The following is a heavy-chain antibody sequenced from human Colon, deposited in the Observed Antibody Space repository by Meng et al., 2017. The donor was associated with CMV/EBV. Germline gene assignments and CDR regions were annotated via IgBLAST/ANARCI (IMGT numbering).Heavy chain of an antibody. D-gene: IGHD3-10*01. CDR2: INPNSGGT. V-gene: IGHV1-2*02. J-gene: IGHJ4*02. CDR1: GYTFTGYY. Sequence: VPLVQSGVGGKKPGASVKVSCKASGYTFTGYYMHWVRQAPGQGLEWMGWINPNSGGTNYAQKFQGRVTMTRDTSISTAYMELSRLRSDDTAVYYCARDLRVWFGEFKNWGQGTLVTVSS. CDR3: ARDLRVWFGEFKN.